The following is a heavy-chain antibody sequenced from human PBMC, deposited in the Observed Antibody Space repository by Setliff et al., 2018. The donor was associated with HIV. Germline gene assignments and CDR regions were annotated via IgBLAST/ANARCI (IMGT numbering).Heavy chain of an antibody. CDR1: GYSISSGYY. V-gene: IGHV4-38-2*02. CDR3: ARLSGGMVPNY. Sequence: SETLSLPCTVSGYSISSGYYWGWIRQPPGKGLEWIGSVHYSGSTYHNPSLNSRATTSIDTPKNQFSLKLNSVTAADTAVYYCARLSGGMVPNYWGPGTLVTVSS. CDR2: VHYSGST. D-gene: IGHD3-10*01. J-gene: IGHJ4*02.